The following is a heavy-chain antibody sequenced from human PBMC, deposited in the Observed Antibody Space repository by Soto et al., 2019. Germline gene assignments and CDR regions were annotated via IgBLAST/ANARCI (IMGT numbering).Heavy chain of an antibody. CDR2: IYYSGST. CDR1: GGSISSSSDF. J-gene: IGHJ5*02. CDR3: ARHPGDFWLAP. Sequence: SETLSLTCSVSGGSISSSSDFWGWIRQPPGKGLEGIGSIYYSGSTYYNPSLKSRGTVSVDTAKNQFSLKLSSVTAADTVVYYCARHPGDFWLAPWGKGTLVTVSS. V-gene: IGHV4-39*01. D-gene: IGHD4-17*01.